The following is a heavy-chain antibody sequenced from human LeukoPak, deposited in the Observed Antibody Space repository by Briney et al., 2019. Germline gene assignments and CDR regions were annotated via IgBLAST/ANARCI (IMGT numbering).Heavy chain of an antibody. CDR3: AKPGMATGYYFDY. CDR1: GFTFSSYG. D-gene: IGHD5-24*01. CDR2: ISYDGSNK. J-gene: IGHJ4*02. V-gene: IGHV3-30*18. Sequence: GGSLRLSCAASGFTFSSYGMHWVRQAPGKGLEWVAVISYDGSNKYYADSVKGRFTISRDNSKNTLYLQMNSLRAEDTAVYYCAKPGMATGYYFDYWGQGTLVTVSS.